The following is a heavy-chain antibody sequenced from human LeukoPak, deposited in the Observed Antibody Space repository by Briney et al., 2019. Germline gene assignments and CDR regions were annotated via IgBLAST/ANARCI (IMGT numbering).Heavy chain of an antibody. CDR1: GFTFRNYV. D-gene: IGHD3-22*01. CDR3: AKDRVVVALYYFDY. V-gene: IGHV3-23*01. Sequence: GGSLRLSCAASGFTFRNYVIHWVRQAPGKGLEWVSAISGSGGSTYYADSAKGRFTISRDNSKNTLYLQMNSLRAEDTAVYYCAKDRVVVALYYFDYWGQGTLVTVSS. J-gene: IGHJ4*02. CDR2: ISGSGGST.